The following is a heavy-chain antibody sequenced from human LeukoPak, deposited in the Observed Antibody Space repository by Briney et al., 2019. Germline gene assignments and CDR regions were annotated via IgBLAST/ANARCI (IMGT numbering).Heavy chain of an antibody. CDR2: MYHSGST. J-gene: IGHJ4*02. Sequence: SETLSLTCAVSDYSIRGGYYWGWIRQPPGKGPEWIASMYHSGSTYYNPSLKTRVTISVDTSKNQFSLKLSSVTAADTAVYYCAREGYSGRPSRSPFDYWGQGTLVTVSS. D-gene: IGHD6-13*01. V-gene: IGHV4-38-2*02. CDR3: AREGYSGRPSRSPFDY. CDR1: DYSIRGGYY.